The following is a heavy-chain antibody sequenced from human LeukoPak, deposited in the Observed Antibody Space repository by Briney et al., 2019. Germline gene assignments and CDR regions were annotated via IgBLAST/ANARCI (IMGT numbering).Heavy chain of an antibody. CDR2: ISGSGGST. V-gene: IGHV3-23*01. Sequence: GGSLRLSCAASGFTFSSYAMSWVRQAPGKGLEWVSAISGSGGSTYYADSVKGRFTISRDNSKNTLYLQMNSLRAEDTAVYYCAKSRADIVVVQAADFDYWGQGTLVTVSS. CDR3: AKSRADIVVVQAADFDY. CDR1: GFTFSSYA. D-gene: IGHD2-2*01. J-gene: IGHJ4*02.